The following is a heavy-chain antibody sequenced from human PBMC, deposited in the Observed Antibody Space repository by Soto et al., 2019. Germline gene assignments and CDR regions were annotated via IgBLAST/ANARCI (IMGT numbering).Heavy chain of an antibody. D-gene: IGHD2-15*01. CDR2: IYHSGST. V-gene: IGHV4-30-2*01. Sequence: QLQVQESGSGLVKPSQTLSLTCAVSGGSISSGGYSWSWIRQPPGKGMEWIGYIYHSGSTYYNPSLKSGFTISVDRPKNQFSLKLSSVTAADTAVYYCARGQVVAAQHWGQGTLVTVSS. CDR3: ARGQVVAAQH. CDR1: GGSISSGGYS. J-gene: IGHJ4*02.